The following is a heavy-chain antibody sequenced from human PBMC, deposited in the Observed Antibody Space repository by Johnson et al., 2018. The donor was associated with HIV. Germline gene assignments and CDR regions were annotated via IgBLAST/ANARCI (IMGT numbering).Heavy chain of an antibody. Sequence: VQLVESGGGLVKPGGSLRLSCAASGFTFSNAWMSWVRQAPGKGLEWVGRIKSKTDGGTTDYAAPVKGRFTISRDDSKNTLYLQMNSLKTEDTAVYYWARYSDGGYHPHDAFDIWGQGTMVTVSS. V-gene: IGHV3-15*01. D-gene: IGHD4-23*01. CDR1: GFTFSNAW. CDR2: IKSKTDGGTT. J-gene: IGHJ3*02. CDR3: ARYSDGGYHPHDAFDI.